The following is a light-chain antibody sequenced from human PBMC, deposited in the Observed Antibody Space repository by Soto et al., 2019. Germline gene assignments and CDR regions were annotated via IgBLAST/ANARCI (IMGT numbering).Light chain of an antibody. V-gene: IGLV3-21*04. CDR1: NIGNKR. Sequence: SYELTQSPSVSVAPEKTATITCGGNNIGNKRVHWYRRKPGQAPVLLISYDSDRPSGIPERFSGSNSGNTATLTISRVEAGDEADYYCQVWDIMTDNYVFGSGTKVTVL. J-gene: IGLJ1*01. CDR2: YDS. CDR3: QVWDIMTDNYV.